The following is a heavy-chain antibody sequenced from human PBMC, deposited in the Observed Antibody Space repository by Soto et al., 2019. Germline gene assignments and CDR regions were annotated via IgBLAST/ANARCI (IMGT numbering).Heavy chain of an antibody. CDR2: IRSKAYGGTI. CDR3: TRDRGAPGYSSSWYGRNYYYGMDV. J-gene: IGHJ6*02. D-gene: IGHD6-13*01. V-gene: IGHV3-49*03. Sequence: PGGSLRLSCTASGFTFGDYAMSWFRQAPGKGLEWVGFIRSKAYGGTIEYAASVRGRFTISRDDSKSIAYLQMNSLKTEDTAVYYCTRDRGAPGYSSSWYGRNYYYGMDVWGQGTTVTVSS. CDR1: GFTFGDYA.